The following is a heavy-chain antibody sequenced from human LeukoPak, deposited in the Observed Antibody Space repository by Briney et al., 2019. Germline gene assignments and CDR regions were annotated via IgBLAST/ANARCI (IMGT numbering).Heavy chain of an antibody. CDR3: ARGRFYTSGSYYNRLDY. CDR1: GYTFTSYA. Sequence: ASVKVSCKASGYTFTSYAMHWVRQAPGQGLEWMGWINPNSGGTNYAQKFQGRVTMTRDTSISTAYMELSRLRSDDTAIYYCARGRFYTSGSYYNRLDYWGQGTLVTVSS. D-gene: IGHD3-10*01. CDR2: INPNSGGT. J-gene: IGHJ4*02. V-gene: IGHV1-2*02.